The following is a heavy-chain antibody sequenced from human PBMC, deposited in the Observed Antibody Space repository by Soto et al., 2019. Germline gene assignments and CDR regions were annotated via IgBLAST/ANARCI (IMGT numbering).Heavy chain of an antibody. J-gene: IGHJ4*02. D-gene: IGHD4-17*01. CDR3: ARDRPRGGDYVFDY. CDR1: GYTFTSYG. V-gene: IGHV1-18*01. CDR2: ISAYNGNT. Sequence: AAVKVSCKASGYTFTSYGISWVRQAPGQGLEWMGWISAYNGNTNYAQKLQGRVTMTTDTSTSTAYMELRSLRSDDTAVYYCARDRPRGGDYVFDYWGQGTLVTVSS.